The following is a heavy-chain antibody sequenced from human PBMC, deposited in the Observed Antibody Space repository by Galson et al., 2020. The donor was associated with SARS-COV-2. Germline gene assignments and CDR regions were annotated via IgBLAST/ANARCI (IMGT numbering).Heavy chain of an antibody. J-gene: IGHJ4*02. V-gene: IGHV4-38-2*02. Sequence: IRQPPGKGLEYIGSFYKSGSTYYNPSVNSRVTISVDMSKNEFSLNLRSVTASDTAVYYCARVGATIFGPAIDFWGQGSLVTVSS. CDR3: ARVGATIFGPAIDF. CDR2: FYKSGST. D-gene: IGHD3-3*01.